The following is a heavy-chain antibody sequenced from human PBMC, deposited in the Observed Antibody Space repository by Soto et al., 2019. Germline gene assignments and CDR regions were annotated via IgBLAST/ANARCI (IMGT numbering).Heavy chain of an antibody. D-gene: IGHD4-4*01. J-gene: IGHJ4*02. CDR3: ARPHWGPDYITRPSDS. CDR1: GFAFSTYA. V-gene: IGHV3-30-3*01. CDR2: ISNDGSEK. Sequence: QVQLVESGGGVVQPGRSLRLSCAASGFAFSTYAMHWVRQAPGKGLEWVAVISNDGSEKYYAASVKGRFTISRDNSKNTLYLQMNSLRPEDTAAYYCARPHWGPDYITRPSDSWGRGTLVTVSS.